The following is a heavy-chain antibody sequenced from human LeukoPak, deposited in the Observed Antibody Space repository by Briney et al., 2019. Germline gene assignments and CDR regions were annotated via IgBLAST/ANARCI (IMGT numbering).Heavy chain of an antibody. J-gene: IGHJ6*02. CDR1: GFTFSSYS. Sequence: PGGSLRLSCAASGFTFSSYSMNWVRQAPGKGLEWVAVISYDGSNKYYADSVKGRFTISRDNSKNTLYLQMNSLRAEDTAVYYCARDIVAIISSAMDVWGQGTTVTVSS. V-gene: IGHV3-30*03. D-gene: IGHD5-12*01. CDR3: ARDIVAIISSAMDV. CDR2: ISYDGSNK.